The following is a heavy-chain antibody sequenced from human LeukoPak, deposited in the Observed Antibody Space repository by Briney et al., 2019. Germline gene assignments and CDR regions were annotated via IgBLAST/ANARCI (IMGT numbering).Heavy chain of an antibody. CDR3: SVITMVRGVTS. CDR2: INHSGST. J-gene: IGHJ4*02. Sequence: SETLSLTCAVYGGSFSGYYWSWIRQPPGKGLEWIGEINHSGSTNYNPSLKSRVTISVGTSKNQFSLKLSSVTAADTAVYYCSVITMVRGVTSWGQGTLVTVSS. V-gene: IGHV4-34*01. D-gene: IGHD3-10*01. CDR1: GGSFSGYY.